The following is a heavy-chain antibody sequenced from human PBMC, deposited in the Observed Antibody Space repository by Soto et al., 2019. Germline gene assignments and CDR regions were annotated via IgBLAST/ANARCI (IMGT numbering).Heavy chain of an antibody. Sequence: PGGSLRLSCAASGFTFSSYAMSWVRQAPGKGLEWVSAISGSGGSTYYADSVKGRFTISRDNSKNTLYLQMNSLRAEDTAVYYCAHMDMFRGHHDAFDIWGQGAMVTVSS. CDR2: ISGSGGST. CDR1: GFTFSSYA. V-gene: IGHV3-23*01. J-gene: IGHJ3*02. D-gene: IGHD3-10*01. CDR3: AHMDMFRGHHDAFDI.